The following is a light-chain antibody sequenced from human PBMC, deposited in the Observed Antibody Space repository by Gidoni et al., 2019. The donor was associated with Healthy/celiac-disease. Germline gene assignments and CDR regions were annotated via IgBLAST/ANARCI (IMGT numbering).Light chain of an antibody. CDR1: SSNIGSNT. V-gene: IGLV1-44*01. CDR2: SNN. J-gene: IGLJ3*02. Sequence: QSVLTQLPSASGTPGPRVTVSCSGSSSNIGSNTVNWYQQLPGTAPKLLIYSNNQRPSGVPDRFSGSKSGTSASLAISGLQSEDEADYYCAAWDDSLNGWVFGGGTKLTVL. CDR3: AAWDDSLNGWV.